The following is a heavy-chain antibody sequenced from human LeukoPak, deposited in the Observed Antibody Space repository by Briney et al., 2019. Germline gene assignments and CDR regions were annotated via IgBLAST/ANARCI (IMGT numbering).Heavy chain of an antibody. CDR1: GFTFSSYA. CDR2: IRYDGSNK. J-gene: IGHJ6*03. CDR3: AKGWSSYYMDV. Sequence: PGGSLRLSCAASGFTFSSYAMHWVRQAPGKGLEWVAFIRYDGSNKDYADSVKGRFTISRDNSKNTLYLQMNSLRAEDTAVYYCAKGWSSYYMDVWGKGTTVTISS. V-gene: IGHV3-30*02.